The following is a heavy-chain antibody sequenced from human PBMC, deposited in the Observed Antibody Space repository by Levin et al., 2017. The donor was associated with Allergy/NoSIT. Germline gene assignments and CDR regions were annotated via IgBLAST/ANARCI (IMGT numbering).Heavy chain of an antibody. CDR2: ITDSGST. CDR3: ARALYASGSYGNFDF. D-gene: IGHD3-10*01. J-gene: IGHJ4*02. CDR1: GGSFSNYY. V-gene: IGHV4-34*01. Sequence: SETLSLTCAVYGGSFSNYYWSWIRQSPGKGLEWIGEITDSGSTNYNPSLKRRVTISVDTSQNQFSLNLRSLTAADTAVYYCARALYASGSYGNFDFWGQGTLVSVSS.